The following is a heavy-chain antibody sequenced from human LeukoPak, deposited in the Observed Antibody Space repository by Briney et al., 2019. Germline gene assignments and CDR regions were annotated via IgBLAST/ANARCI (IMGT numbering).Heavy chain of an antibody. CDR3: AKGSYYDSSGSFYFDY. J-gene: IGHJ4*02. CDR1: GFTFSSYA. Sequence: GGSLRLSCAAPGFTFSSYAMSWVRRAPGKGLEWVSGISGSGDNTYYADSVKGRFTISRDNSKNTLYVQVNSLGTEDTAAYYCAKGSYYDSSGSFYFDYWGQGTLVTVSS. CDR2: ISGSGDNT. V-gene: IGHV3-23*01. D-gene: IGHD3-22*01.